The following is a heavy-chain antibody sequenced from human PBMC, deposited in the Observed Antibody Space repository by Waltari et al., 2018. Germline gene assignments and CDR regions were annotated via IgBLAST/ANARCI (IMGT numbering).Heavy chain of an antibody. CDR2: INSDGSST. V-gene: IGHV3-74*01. CDR3: AKDTAMVTWRFDY. D-gene: IGHD5-18*01. J-gene: IGHJ4*02. Sequence: EVQLVESGGGLVQPGGSLRLSCAASGFTFSSYWMHWVRQAPGKGLVWVSSINSDGSSTSYADSVKGRFTIARDNAKNTLYLQMNSLRAEDTAVYYCAKDTAMVTWRFDYWGQGTLVTVSS. CDR1: GFTFSSYW.